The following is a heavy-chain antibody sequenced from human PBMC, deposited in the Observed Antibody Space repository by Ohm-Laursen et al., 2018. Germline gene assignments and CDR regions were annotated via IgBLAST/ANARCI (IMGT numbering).Heavy chain of an antibody. Sequence: SLRLSCSASGFTFSNAWMSWVRQAPGKGLEWVGRIKSKTDGGTTDYAAPVKGRFTISRDDSKNTLYLQMNSLRAEDTAVYYCARMYYSDQSDFDYWGQGTLVTVSS. V-gene: IGHV3-15*01. D-gene: IGHD2-21*01. CDR3: ARMYYSDQSDFDY. CDR1: GFTFSNAW. CDR2: IKSKTDGGTT. J-gene: IGHJ4*02.